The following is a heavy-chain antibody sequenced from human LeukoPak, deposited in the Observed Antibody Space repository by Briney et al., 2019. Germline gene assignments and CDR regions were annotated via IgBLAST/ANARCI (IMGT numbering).Heavy chain of an antibody. J-gene: IGHJ3*02. V-gene: IGHV4-34*01. CDR2: INHSGST. CDR3: ARSEPKQDAFDI. Sequence: SETLSLTCAVYGGSFSGYYWSWIRQPPGKGLEWIGEINHSGSTNYNPSLKSRVTISVDTSKNQFSLKLSSVTAADTAVHYCARSEPKQDAFDIWGQGTMVTVSS. D-gene: IGHD1-14*01. CDR1: GGSFSGYY.